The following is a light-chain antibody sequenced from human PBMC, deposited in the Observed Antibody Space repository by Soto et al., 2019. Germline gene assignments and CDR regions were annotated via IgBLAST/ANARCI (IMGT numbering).Light chain of an antibody. J-gene: IGKJ2*01. CDR3: QQYDHPPYT. CDR2: DAS. V-gene: IGKV1-33*01. Sequence: DIQMTQSPSSLSATVGDRVTINCQASQDISKYLNWYQQKPGKAPKLLIYDASNLETGVPSRFSGSGSGTDFSLTINSLQPEDIATYYCQQYDHPPYTFGQGTKLEI. CDR1: QDISKY.